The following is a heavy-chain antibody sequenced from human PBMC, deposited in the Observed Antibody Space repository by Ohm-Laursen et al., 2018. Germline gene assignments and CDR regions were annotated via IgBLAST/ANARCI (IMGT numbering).Heavy chain of an antibody. D-gene: IGHD6-19*01. J-gene: IGHJ6*02. Sequence: GTLSLTCAVNGESTSGYFWNWIRQPPGKGLEWIGEINQSGSTKYNPSLKRRVTLSADSSNSQFSLRLTSVTAADTATYYCARGSGFFKLDVWGQGTTVTVSS. CDR2: INQSGST. CDR1: GESTSGYF. CDR3: ARGSGFFKLDV. V-gene: IGHV4-34*01.